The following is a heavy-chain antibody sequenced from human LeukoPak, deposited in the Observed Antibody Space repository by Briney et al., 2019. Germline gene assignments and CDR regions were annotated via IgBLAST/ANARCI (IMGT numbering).Heavy chain of an antibody. CDR1: EFTFSTYG. CDR3: ARDLRKGSYFDY. V-gene: IGHV3-33*01. CDR2: IWYDGNTK. Sequence: QPGTSLRLSCAASEFTFSTYGMHWVRQAPGKGLEWVAVIWYDGNTKYYADSVKGRFTISRDNSKNTLYLQMNSLRVEDTAAYYCARDLRKGSYFDYWGQGTLVTVSS. J-gene: IGHJ4*02. D-gene: IGHD3-16*01.